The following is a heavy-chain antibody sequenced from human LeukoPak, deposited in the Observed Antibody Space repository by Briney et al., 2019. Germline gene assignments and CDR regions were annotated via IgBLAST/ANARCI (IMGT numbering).Heavy chain of an antibody. J-gene: IGHJ4*02. CDR3: AKSGGGYYDSSGSFDY. CDR1: GFTVSSNY. Sequence: GGSLRLSCAASGFTVSSNYMSWVRQAPGKGLEWVSVIYSGGSTYYADSVKGRFTISRDNSKNTLYLQMNSLRAEDTAVYYCAKSGGGYYDSSGSFDYWGQGTLVTVSS. V-gene: IGHV3-53*01. CDR2: IYSGGST. D-gene: IGHD3-22*01.